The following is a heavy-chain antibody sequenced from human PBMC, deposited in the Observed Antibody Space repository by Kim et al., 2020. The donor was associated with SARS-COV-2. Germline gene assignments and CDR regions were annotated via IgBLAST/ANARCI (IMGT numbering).Heavy chain of an antibody. D-gene: IGHD6-19*01. CDR1: GFNFRYYA. V-gene: IGHV3-23*01. CDR2: ITADGDNT. Sequence: GGSLRLSCATSGFNFRYYAMSWVRQAPGKGLEWVALITADGDNTYYRDSVKGRFTISRDNSKNTLSLQMNSLRAEDTAIYYCTKQVGSAWGKDYFDYWGQGTLVTVSS. CDR3: TKQVGSAWGKDYFDY. J-gene: IGHJ4*02.